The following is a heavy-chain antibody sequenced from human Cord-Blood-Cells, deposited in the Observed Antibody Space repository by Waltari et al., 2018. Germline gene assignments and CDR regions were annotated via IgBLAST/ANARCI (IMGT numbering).Heavy chain of an antibody. CDR3: ATVSSIVVVPAAIDAFDI. CDR2: FDPEDGET. V-gene: IGHV1-24*01. CDR1: GYTLTELS. Sequence: QVQLVQSGAEVKKPGASVKVSCKVSGYTLTELSMHWVRPAPGKGLEWMGGFDPEDGETIYAQKFQGRVTMTEDTSTDTAYMELSSLRSEDTAVYYCATVSSIVVVPAAIDAFDIWGQGTMVTVSS. D-gene: IGHD2-2*01. J-gene: IGHJ3*02.